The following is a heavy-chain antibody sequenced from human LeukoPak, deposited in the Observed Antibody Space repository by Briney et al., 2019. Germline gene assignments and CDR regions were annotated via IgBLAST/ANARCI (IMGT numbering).Heavy chain of an antibody. Sequence: PGGSLRLSCAASGFTFSIYWMSWVRQAPGKGLEWVANIKQDGSEKYYVDSVKGRFTISRDNAKNSLYLQMNSLRAEDTAVYYCARADYDSSGYYADYWGQGTLVTVSS. D-gene: IGHD3-22*01. CDR3: ARADYDSSGYYADY. J-gene: IGHJ4*02. V-gene: IGHV3-7*01. CDR2: IKQDGSEK. CDR1: GFTFSIYW.